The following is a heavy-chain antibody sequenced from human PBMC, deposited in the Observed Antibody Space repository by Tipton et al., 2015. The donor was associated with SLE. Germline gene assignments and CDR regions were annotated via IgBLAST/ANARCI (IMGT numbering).Heavy chain of an antibody. V-gene: IGHV3-11*04. D-gene: IGHD2-2*01. CDR3: ARQYCSSTNCYPFDY. CDR1: GFTFSDYY. CDR2: ISSSGSTI. Sequence: SLRLSCAASGFTFSDYYMSWIRQAPGKGLEWVSYISSSGSTIYYADSVKGRFTISRDNAKNSLYLQMNSLRAEDTAVYYCARQYCSSTNCYPFDYWGQGTLVTVSS. J-gene: IGHJ4*02.